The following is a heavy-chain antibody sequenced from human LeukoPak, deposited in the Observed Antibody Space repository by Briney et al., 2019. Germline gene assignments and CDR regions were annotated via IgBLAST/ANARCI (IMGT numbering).Heavy chain of an antibody. J-gene: IGHJ5*01. CDR2: IYYSGST. Sequence: SETLSLTCTVSGGSISSGDYYWSWIRQPPGKGLEWIGYIYYSGSTYYNPSLKSRVTISVDTSKNQFSLKLSSVTAADTAVYYCARVDGGSSTVPIYWFDSWGQGTLVTVSS. V-gene: IGHV4-30-4*01. D-gene: IGHD4-17*01. CDR3: ARVDGGSSTVPIYWFDS. CDR1: GGSISSGDYY.